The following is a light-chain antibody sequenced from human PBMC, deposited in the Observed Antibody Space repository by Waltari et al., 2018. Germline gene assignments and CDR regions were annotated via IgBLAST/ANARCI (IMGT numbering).Light chain of an antibody. CDR3: HNYDTAPYS. J-gene: IGKJ2*03. CDR2: GAS. CDR1: HGISSS. V-gene: IGKV1-27*01. Sequence: DLQMTQSPPSLSASVGDRVTINCRASHGISSSLAWYQHKPGKVPELLIFGASTLRSGVPSRFSGSGSGTDFTLTISSLQPEDVATYFCHNYDTAPYSFGQGTKLE.